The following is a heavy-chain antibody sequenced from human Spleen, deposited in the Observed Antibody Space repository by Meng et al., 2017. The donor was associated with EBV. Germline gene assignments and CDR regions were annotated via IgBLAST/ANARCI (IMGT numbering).Heavy chain of an antibody. J-gene: IGHJ4*02. D-gene: IGHD2-21*01. CDR3: ARGQGIPWPF. Sequence: HVQLVRLVAVGKNAWSLVETDCNASGDLFTRYGISWVRQAPGQGLEWTGSISTNSGNTNYAKRLQGRVTMTIDRSTSTAYVELRSLTSDDTAVYYCARGQGIPWPFWGQGTLVTVSS. V-gene: IGHV1-18*01. CDR2: ISTNSGNT. CDR1: GDLFTRYG.